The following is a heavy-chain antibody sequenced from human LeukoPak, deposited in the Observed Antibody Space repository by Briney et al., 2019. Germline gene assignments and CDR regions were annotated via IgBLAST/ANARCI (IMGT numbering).Heavy chain of an antibody. Sequence: SETLSLTCAVYGGSFSGYYWSWIRQPPGKGLEWIGEINHSGSTNYNPSLKSRVTISVDTSKNQFSLKLSSVTAADTAVYYCARRTIVGAREPHRTAFDMWPQDPMLSVSS. CDR1: GGSFSGYY. V-gene: IGHV4-34*01. CDR2: INHSGST. J-gene: IGHJ3*02. D-gene: IGHD1-26*01. CDR3: ARRTIVGAREPHRTAFDM.